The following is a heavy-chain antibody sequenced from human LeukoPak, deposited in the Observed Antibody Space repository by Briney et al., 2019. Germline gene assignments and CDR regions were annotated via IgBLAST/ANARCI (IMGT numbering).Heavy chain of an antibody. CDR1: GFTFSDYW. CDR3: ARDNKQVWTCYYYGMDV. V-gene: IGHV3-7*01. D-gene: IGHD5-18*01. J-gene: IGHJ6*02. CDR2: IKQDGSDK. Sequence: GGSLRLSCAASGFTFSDYWMNWVRQTPGKGLQWVANIKQDGSDKYYVDSVKGRFTISRDNAKNSLYLQMNSLRAEDTAVYYCARDNKQVWTCYYYGMDVWGQGTTVTVSS.